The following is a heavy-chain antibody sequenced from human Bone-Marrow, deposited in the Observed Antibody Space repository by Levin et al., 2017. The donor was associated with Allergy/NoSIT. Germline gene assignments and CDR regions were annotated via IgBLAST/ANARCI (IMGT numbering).Heavy chain of an antibody. CDR1: GFTFNSYA. D-gene: IGHD6-19*01. CDR3: AKGAGWVAGAVALI. Sequence: GGSLRLSCAASGFTFNSYALSWFRQAPGKGLEWVSAISGSGSSTYYADSVKGRFTISRDNSKTTLYLQMNSLRAEDTAVYYCAKGAGWVAGAVALIWGQGTLVTVSS. V-gene: IGHV3-23*01. CDR2: ISGSGSST. J-gene: IGHJ4*02.